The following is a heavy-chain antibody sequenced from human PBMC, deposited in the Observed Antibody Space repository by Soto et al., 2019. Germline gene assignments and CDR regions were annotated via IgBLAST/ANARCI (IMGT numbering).Heavy chain of an antibody. V-gene: IGHV1-69*01. CDR2: IIPMYGPA. CDR3: ARVTSMVRGVIDNWFDT. Sequence: QVPLVQSGAEVKKPGSSVTVSCKSSGGTFSSYAIHWVRQAPGQGLEWMGGIIPMYGPAKYAQRFQGRVTVTADESTTTAYMELTSLTSHVTAVYYCARVTSMVRGVIDNWFDTWGHGTLVTVSS. CDR1: GGTFSSYA. D-gene: IGHD3-10*01. J-gene: IGHJ5*01.